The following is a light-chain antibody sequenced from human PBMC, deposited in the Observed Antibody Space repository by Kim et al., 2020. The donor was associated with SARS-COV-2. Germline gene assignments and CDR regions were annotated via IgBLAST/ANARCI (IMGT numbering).Light chain of an antibody. J-gene: IGKJ4*01. CDR3: QQYLSYPFT. V-gene: IGKV1-5*03. CDR2: KAS. CDR1: QIISDS. Sequence: SASVGDRVTITCRASQIISDSLAWFQQKPGKAPEVFIYKASSLESGVPSRFSGSGSGTEFTFTISSLQTDDFATYYCQQYLSYPFTFGGGTKLEI.